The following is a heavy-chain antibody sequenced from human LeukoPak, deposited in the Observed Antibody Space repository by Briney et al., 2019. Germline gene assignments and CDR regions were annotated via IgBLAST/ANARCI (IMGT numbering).Heavy chain of an antibody. Sequence: GGSLRLSCAASGFTFSSYWMSWVRQAPGKGLEWVANLKQDGSGKYYVDSVKGRFTISRDNAKRSLYLQMNSLRAEDTAVYYCARVAMVRGVIVVYYYYYMDVWGKGTTVTVSS. J-gene: IGHJ6*03. CDR3: ARVAMVRGVIVVYYYYYMDV. CDR1: GFTFSSYW. D-gene: IGHD3-10*01. V-gene: IGHV3-7*01. CDR2: LKQDGSGK.